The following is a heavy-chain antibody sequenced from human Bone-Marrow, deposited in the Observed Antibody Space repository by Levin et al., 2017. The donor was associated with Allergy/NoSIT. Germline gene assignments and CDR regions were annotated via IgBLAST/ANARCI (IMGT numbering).Heavy chain of an antibody. CDR2: ISAYRKNT. V-gene: IGHV1-18*01. J-gene: IGHJ6*02. Sequence: ASVKVSCKASGYTFTNYGISWVRLAPGQGLEWMGWISAYRKNTNYAQKFLGRVTMTADTSTSTVYMELRSLTSDDTAVYYCSRGGGYMVGTRDVWGQGTAVAVSS. CDR1: GYTFTNYG. CDR3: SRGGGYMVGTRDV. D-gene: IGHD1-7*01.